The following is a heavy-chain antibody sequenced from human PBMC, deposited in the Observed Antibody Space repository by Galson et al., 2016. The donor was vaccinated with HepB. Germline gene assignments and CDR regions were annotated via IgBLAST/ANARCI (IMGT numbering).Heavy chain of an antibody. D-gene: IGHD2-15*01. CDR2: VSGHAGST. CDR1: GFPFNTYA. V-gene: IGHV3-23*01. J-gene: IGHJ1*01. Sequence: SLRLSCAASGFPFNTYAMTWVRQAPGKGLEWVSGVSGHAGSTYYADSVKGRFAISRDNFKNTLYLQMNSLRADDTAVYYCAKANIIMVTLGVFLDTWGQGTRVTVSS. CDR3: AKANIIMVTLGVFLDT.